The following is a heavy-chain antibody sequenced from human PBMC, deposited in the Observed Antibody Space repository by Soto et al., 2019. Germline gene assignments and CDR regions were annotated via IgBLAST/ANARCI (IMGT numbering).Heavy chain of an antibody. Sequence: QVQLVESGGGVVQPGRSLRLSCAASGFTFSSYGMHWVRQAPGKGLEWVAVISSDGSNKYYADSVKGRFTISRDNSKNTLYLQMNSLRAEDTAVYYCAKEGGPTFNPAEYFQNWGQGTLVTVSS. J-gene: IGHJ1*01. D-gene: IGHD3-16*01. CDR2: ISSDGSNK. V-gene: IGHV3-30*18. CDR1: GFTFSSYG. CDR3: AKEGGPTFNPAEYFQN.